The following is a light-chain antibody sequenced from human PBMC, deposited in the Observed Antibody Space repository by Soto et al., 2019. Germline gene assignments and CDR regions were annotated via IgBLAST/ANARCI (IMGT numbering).Light chain of an antibody. V-gene: IGKV1-9*01. Sequence: DIQLTQSPSFLSASVGDRVTITCRASQGISSYLAWYQQKPGKAPKLLIYAASTLQSGVPSRFSGSGSGTEFTLTISSLQPEDFATYYCQRGTFGQGTKVEIK. CDR1: QGISSY. J-gene: IGKJ1*01. CDR3: QRGT. CDR2: AAS.